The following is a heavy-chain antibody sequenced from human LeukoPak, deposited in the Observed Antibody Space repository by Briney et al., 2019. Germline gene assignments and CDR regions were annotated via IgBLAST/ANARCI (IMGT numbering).Heavy chain of an antibody. CDR2: IRYDGSNK. CDR1: GFTFSSYG. V-gene: IGHV3-30*02. D-gene: IGHD2-2*01. J-gene: IGHJ4*02. CDR3: AKEFIVVVPAASGGY. Sequence: GGSLRLSCAASGFTFSSYGMHWVRQAPGKGLEWVAFIRYDGSNKYYADSVKGRFTISRDNSKNTLYLQMNSLRAEDTAVYYCAKEFIVVVPAASGGYWGQGTLVTVSS.